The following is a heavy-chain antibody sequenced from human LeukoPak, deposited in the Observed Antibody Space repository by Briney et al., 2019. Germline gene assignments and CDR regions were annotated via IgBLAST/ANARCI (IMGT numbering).Heavy chain of an antibody. Sequence: SETLSLTCTVSGRSISSGNYYWSWIRQPAGMGLEWIGRIYISGGTDYNPSLKSRLTISIDTSKNQFYLRLSSVTAADTAVYYCARVRRNSGNKYFDPWGQGTRVTVSS. CDR2: IYISGGT. V-gene: IGHV4-61*02. CDR1: GRSISSGNYY. CDR3: ARVRRNSGNKYFDP. J-gene: IGHJ5*02. D-gene: IGHD5-12*01.